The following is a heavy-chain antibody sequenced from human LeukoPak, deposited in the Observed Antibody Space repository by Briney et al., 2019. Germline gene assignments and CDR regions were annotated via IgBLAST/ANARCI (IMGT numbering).Heavy chain of an antibody. Sequence: ASVQVSCKASGYTFTSYAMNWVRQPPGQGLEWMGWINTNTGNPTYAQGFTGRFVFSLDTSVSPAYLQISSLKAEDTAVYYCARCHTLRFWEWTYYMDVWGKGTTVTVSS. V-gene: IGHV7-4-1*02. CDR3: ARCHTLRFWEWTYYMDV. D-gene: IGHD3-3*01. CDR2: INTNTGNP. J-gene: IGHJ6*03. CDR1: GYTFTSYA.